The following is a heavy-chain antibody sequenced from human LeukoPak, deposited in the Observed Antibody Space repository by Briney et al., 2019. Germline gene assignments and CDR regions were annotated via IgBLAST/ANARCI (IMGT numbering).Heavy chain of an antibody. CDR2: INPSGGST. CDR1: GYTFTSYY. CDR3: ARDLEMATITWVFDY. D-gene: IGHD5-24*01. J-gene: IGHJ4*02. V-gene: IGHV1-46*01. Sequence: ASVKVSCKASGYTFTSYYMHWVRQAPGQGLEWMGIINPSGGSTSYAQKFQGGVTMTRDMSTSTVYMELSSLRSEDTAVYYCARDLEMATITWVFDYWGQGTLVTVSS.